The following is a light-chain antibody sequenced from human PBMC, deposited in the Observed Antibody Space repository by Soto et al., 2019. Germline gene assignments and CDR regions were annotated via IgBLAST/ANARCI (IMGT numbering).Light chain of an antibody. CDR1: ESINRH. Sequence: DIQMTQSPSSLSASVGDRVTITCRASESINRHLNWYQQKPGKAPKLLIYAASSLQNGVPSRFSSSGSVTDFTLTISNLQPEDFATYYCQQSYSTLSITFGQGTRLEIK. CDR3: QQSYSTLSIT. CDR2: AAS. V-gene: IGKV1-39*01. J-gene: IGKJ5*01.